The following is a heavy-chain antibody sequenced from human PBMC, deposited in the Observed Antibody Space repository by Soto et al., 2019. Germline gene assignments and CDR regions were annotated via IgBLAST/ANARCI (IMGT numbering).Heavy chain of an antibody. Sequence: QVQLQESGPGLVKPSETLSLTCTVSGGSISSYYWSWIRQPAGKGLEWIGRFHTRGTTYYNPFLSGRVTMSLDTSRNQISLNLTSVTAADTAVYYCVKEGQTAFECWGQGTLVTVSS. J-gene: IGHJ4*02. CDR2: FHTRGTT. CDR3: VKEGQTAFEC. V-gene: IGHV4-4*07. CDR1: GGSISSYY.